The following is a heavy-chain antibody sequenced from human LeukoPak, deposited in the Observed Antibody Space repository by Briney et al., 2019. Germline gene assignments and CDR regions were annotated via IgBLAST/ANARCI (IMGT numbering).Heavy chain of an antibody. J-gene: IGHJ3*01. CDR3: ARHDIVGSSAWIDAFDF. D-gene: IGHD2-21*01. CDR2: IYRSGGT. Sequence: SETLSLTCTVSGGSISSSSYYWGWIRQSPGKGLEWIGNIYRSGGTYYNPSLKSRVTISVDTSKNQFSLKLISVTAADTAVYYCARHDIVGSSAWIDAFDFWGQGTMVTVSS. V-gene: IGHV4-39*01. CDR1: GGSISSSSYY.